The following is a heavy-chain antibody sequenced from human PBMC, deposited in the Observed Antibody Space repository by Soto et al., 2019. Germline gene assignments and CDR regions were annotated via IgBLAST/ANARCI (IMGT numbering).Heavy chain of an antibody. J-gene: IGHJ4*02. CDR3: ARSVAVPGAHIDY. CDR2: VYYTGST. D-gene: IGHD6-19*01. V-gene: IGHV4-59*01. CDR1: GGSISGSY. Sequence: SETLSLTCSVSGGSISGSYWSWIRQSPGKGLEWLGYVYYTGSTNYSPSLRSRVSISVDTSKNEFPLRLSSVTAADTAVYFCARSVAVPGAHIDYWGQGTQVTVSS.